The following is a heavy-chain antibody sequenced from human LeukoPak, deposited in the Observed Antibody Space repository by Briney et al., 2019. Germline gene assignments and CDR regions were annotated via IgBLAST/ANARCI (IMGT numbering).Heavy chain of an antibody. J-gene: IGHJ4*02. Sequence: PSETLSLTCTVSRVSISSSSFYWSWIRQPPGKGLEWIGSICYSGTTYYNPSLKSRVTISVDTSKNQFSLKVTSVTATDTAVYYCVRSVAGGKYFFDDWGQGTLVTVSS. CDR3: VRSVAGGKYFFDD. V-gene: IGHV4-39*01. CDR1: RVSISSSSFY. CDR2: ICYSGTT. D-gene: IGHD2-8*02.